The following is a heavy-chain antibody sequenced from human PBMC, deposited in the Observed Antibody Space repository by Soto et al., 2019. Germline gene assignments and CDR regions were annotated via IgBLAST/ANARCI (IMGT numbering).Heavy chain of an antibody. CDR1: GFTFSTST. CDR2: ISSSSTYT. J-gene: IGHJ4*02. V-gene: IGHV3-21*01. CDR3: ARVGSPGYCSGGYCPPPDY. D-gene: IGHD2-15*01. Sequence: PGGSLRLSCAASGFTFSTSTMNWVRQAPGQGLEWVSSISSSSTYTYYAASVKGRFTISRDNAKNSLYLQMKSPRAEDTAVYYCARVGSPGYCSGGYCPPPDYWGQGTLVTVSS.